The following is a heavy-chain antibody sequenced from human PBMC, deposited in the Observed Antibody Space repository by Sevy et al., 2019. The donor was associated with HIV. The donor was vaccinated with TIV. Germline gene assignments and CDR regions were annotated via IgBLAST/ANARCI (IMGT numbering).Heavy chain of an antibody. CDR1: GFTFSSYS. V-gene: IGHV3-48*01. Sequence: GGSLRLSCVASGFTFSSYSMSWVRQTPGKGLEWLSLISSTSSTIHYADSVKGRFTISRDNAKNSLYLQMNSLSAEDTATYYCARGTGSGSFLFDYWGQGTLVTVSS. D-gene: IGHD3-10*01. CDR2: ISSTSSTI. CDR3: ARGTGSGSFLFDY. J-gene: IGHJ4*02.